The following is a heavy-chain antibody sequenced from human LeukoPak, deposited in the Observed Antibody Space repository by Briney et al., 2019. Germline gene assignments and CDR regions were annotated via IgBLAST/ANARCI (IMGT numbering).Heavy chain of an antibody. CDR1: GDSVSSGTYY. D-gene: IGHD1-1*01. CDR3: VRDWNGDYFDY. Sequence: SESLSLTCIVSGDSVSSGTYYWTWLRQPAGKGLEWIGRIHTSGNTNYSPSLKSRVTISRDTSKNQFSLRLTSVTAADTAVYYCVRDWNGDYFDYWGQGTLVTVSS. CDR2: IHTSGNT. J-gene: IGHJ4*02. V-gene: IGHV4-61*02.